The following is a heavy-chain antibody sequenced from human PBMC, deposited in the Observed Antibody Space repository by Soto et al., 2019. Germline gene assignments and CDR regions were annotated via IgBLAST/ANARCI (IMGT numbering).Heavy chain of an antibody. CDR2: IYYSGST. V-gene: IGHV4-39*01. Sequence: SETLSLTCTVSGGSISSSSYYWGWIRQPPGKGLEWIGSIYYSGSTYYNPSLKSRVTISVDTSKNQFSLKLSSVTAADTAVYYCARHAGYCSGGSCYPTPPNIWFDPWGQGTLVTVSS. CDR3: ARHAGYCSGGSCYPTPPNIWFDP. J-gene: IGHJ5*02. D-gene: IGHD2-15*01. CDR1: GGSISSSSYY.